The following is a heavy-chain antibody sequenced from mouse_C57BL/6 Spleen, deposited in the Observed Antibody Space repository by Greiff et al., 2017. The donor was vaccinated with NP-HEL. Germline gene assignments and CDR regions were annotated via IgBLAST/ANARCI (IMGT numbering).Heavy chain of an antibody. CDR3: VRSNWDVGWFAY. V-gene: IGHV10-1*01. CDR1: GFSFNTYA. CDR2: IRSKSNNYAT. D-gene: IGHD4-1*01. J-gene: IGHJ3*01. Sequence: EVQLVESGGGLVQPKGSLKLSCAASGFSFNTYAMNWVRQAPGKGLEWVARIRSKSNNYATYYADSVKDRFTISRDDSESMLYLQMNNLKTEDTAMYYCVRSNWDVGWFAYWGQGTLVTVSA.